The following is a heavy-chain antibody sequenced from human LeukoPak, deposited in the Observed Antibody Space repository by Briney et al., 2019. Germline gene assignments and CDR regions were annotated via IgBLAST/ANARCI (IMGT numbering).Heavy chain of an antibody. J-gene: IGHJ4*02. CDR3: ARVTGGGYPLGY. D-gene: IGHD5-12*01. V-gene: IGHV3-48*01. Sequence: GGSLRLSCAASGFTFSSYSMNWVRQAPGKGLEWVSYISSGSSSIYYADSVKGRFTISRDNSKNTLYLQMNSLRADDTAVYYCARVTGGGYPLGYWGQGTLVTVSS. CDR2: ISSGSSSI. CDR1: GFTFSSYS.